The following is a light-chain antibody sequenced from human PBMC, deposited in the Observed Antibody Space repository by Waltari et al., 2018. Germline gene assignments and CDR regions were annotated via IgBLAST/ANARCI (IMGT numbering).Light chain of an antibody. CDR1: QSVNTY. V-gene: IGKV3-11*01. CDR2: DAS. Sequence: EFVFTQSPSPQSLSPGATALLSCRASQSVNTYLAWYQQKPGQAPRLLIYDASNRATGIPARCVGSGSGTDFTLTISSLEAEDFAVYYCQERNNWPGGSFGGGTKVDIK. J-gene: IGKJ4*01. CDR3: QERNNWPGGS.